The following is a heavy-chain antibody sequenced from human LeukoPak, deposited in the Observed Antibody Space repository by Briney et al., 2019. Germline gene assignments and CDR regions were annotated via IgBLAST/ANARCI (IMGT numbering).Heavy chain of an antibody. J-gene: IGHJ4*02. D-gene: IGHD3-3*01. V-gene: IGHV3-49*03. Sequence: GGSLRLSCTASGFTFGDYAMSWFRQAPGKGLEWVGFIRSKAYGGTTEYAASVKGRFTISRDDSKSIAYLQMNSLKTEDTAVYYCTRVPPLRFLEWLPNYFDYWGQRTLVTVSS. CDR2: IRSKAYGGTT. CDR3: TRVPPLRFLEWLPNYFDY. CDR1: GFTFGDYA.